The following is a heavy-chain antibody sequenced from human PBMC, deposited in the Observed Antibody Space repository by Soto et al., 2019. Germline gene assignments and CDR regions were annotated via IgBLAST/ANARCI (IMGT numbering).Heavy chain of an antibody. CDR3: AKNGQPPYYYYGLDV. CDR2: IIPIFGTA. V-gene: IGHV1-69*13. J-gene: IGHJ6*02. CDR1: GGTFSSYA. Sequence: GASVKVSCKASGGTFSSYAISWVRQAPGQGLEWMGGIIPIFGTANYAQKFQGRVTITADESTSTAYMELSSLRSEDTAVYYCAKNGQPPYYYYGLDVWGQGTKVTVPS. D-gene: IGHD2-8*01.